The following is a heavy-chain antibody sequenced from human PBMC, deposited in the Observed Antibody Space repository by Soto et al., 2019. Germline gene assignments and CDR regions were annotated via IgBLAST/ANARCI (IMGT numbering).Heavy chain of an antibody. CDR2: INHSGRV. Sequence: PSETLSLTCAVYGGSFSGHSWTWIRQSPGKGLEWIGDINHSGRVNYSPSLKSRVTISLDTSKNQFSLTLSVVTAADTAMYYCSTRAYDTNGYYRFDPWGQGTLVTVS. CDR1: GGSFSGHS. CDR3: STRAYDTNGYYRFDP. V-gene: IGHV4-34*01. J-gene: IGHJ5*01. D-gene: IGHD3-22*01.